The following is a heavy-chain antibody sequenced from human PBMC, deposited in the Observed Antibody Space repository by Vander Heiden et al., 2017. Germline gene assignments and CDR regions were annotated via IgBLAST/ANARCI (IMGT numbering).Heavy chain of an antibody. CDR1: GYTFTSYA. CDR3: ARGFFLGYCSSTSCYGPYYYYGMDV. CDR2: INAGNGNA. V-gene: IGHV1-3*01. D-gene: IGHD2-2*01. J-gene: IGHJ6*02. Sequence: QVQLVQSGAEVKKPGASVKVSCQAFGYTFTSYAMHWVRQAPGQRLEWMGWINAGNGNAKYSQKFQGRVTITRDTSASTAYMELSSLRSEDTAVYYCARGFFLGYCSSTSCYGPYYYYGMDVWGQGTTVTVSS.